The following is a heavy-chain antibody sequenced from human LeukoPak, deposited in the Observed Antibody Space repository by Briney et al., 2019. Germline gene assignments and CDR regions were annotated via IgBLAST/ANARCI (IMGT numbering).Heavy chain of an antibody. CDR1: GYTFTSYD. D-gene: IGHD4-17*01. Sequence: ASVKVSCKASGYTFTSYDINWVRQATGQGLEWMGWMNPNSGNTGYAQKFQGRITMTRNTSISTAYMELSSLRSEDTAVYYCATDPGYGEYAEGWLDSWARGPWSPSPQ. V-gene: IGHV1-8*01. CDR3: ATDPGYGEYAEGWLDS. CDR2: MNPNSGNT. J-gene: IGHJ5*01.